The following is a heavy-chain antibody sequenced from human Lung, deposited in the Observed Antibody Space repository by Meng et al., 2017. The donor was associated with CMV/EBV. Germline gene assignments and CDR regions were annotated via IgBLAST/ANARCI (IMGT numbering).Heavy chain of an antibody. Sequence: ASVKVSCKASGYTFTNYYMHWVRQAPGQGLEWMGIINPSGGSTNYAQKFQGRVTMTRDTSTSTVYMELSSLRSEDTAMYYCARAPWAYCTKTSCYGVDPWGQGTQVTVSS. CDR2: INPSGGST. D-gene: IGHD2-2*01. CDR1: GYTFTNYY. J-gene: IGHJ5*02. V-gene: IGHV1-46*01. CDR3: ARAPWAYCTKTSCYGVDP.